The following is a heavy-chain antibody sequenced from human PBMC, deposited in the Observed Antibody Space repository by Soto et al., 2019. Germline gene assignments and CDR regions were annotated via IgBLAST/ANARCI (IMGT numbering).Heavy chain of an antibody. V-gene: IGHV3-23*01. CDR1: GFTFSSYA. CDR2: ISGSGGST. D-gene: IGHD3-16*01. J-gene: IGHJ5*02. Sequence: GGSLILSCAASGFTFSSYAMSWVRQAPGKGLEWVSAISGSGGSTYYADSVKGRFTISRDNSKNTLYLQMNSLRAEDTAVYYCAKGGGSPPSNWFDPWGQGTLVTVSS. CDR3: AKGGGSPPSNWFDP.